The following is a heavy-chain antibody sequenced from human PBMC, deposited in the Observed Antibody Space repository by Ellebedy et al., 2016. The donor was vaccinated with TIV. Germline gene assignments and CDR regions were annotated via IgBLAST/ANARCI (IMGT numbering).Heavy chain of an antibody. CDR1: GYTFTRHY. CDR3: AREGYSSDWYEAVGIHNWFDP. J-gene: IGHJ5*02. CDR2: INPSGGST. Sequence: AASVKVSCKASGYTFTRHYMHWVRQAPGQGLEWMGIINPSGGSTSYAQKFQGRVTMTRDTSTSTVYMELSSLRSEETAVYYCAREGYSSDWYEAVGIHNWFDPWGQGTLVTVSS. V-gene: IGHV1-46*01. D-gene: IGHD6-19*01.